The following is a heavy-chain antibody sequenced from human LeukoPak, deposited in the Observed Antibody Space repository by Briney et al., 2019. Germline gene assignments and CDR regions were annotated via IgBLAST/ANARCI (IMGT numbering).Heavy chain of an antibody. CDR3: ARRAEGGSGSWPSY. J-gene: IGHJ4*02. V-gene: IGHV3-23*01. CDR1: GFTFSSYA. D-gene: IGHD3-10*01. Sequence: GGSLRLSCAASGFTFSSYAMSWVRQAPGKGLEWVSNISGSGGITYYADFVKGRFTTSRDNSKNTLYLEMNSLRAEDTAIYYCARRAEGGSGSWPSYWGQGTLVTVSS. CDR2: ISGSGGIT.